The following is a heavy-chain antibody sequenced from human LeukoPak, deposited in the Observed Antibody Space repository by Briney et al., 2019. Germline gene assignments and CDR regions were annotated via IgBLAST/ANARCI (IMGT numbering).Heavy chain of an antibody. D-gene: IGHD3-10*01. CDR1: GGSFSGYY. J-gene: IGHJ4*02. Sequence: PSETLSLTCAVYGGSFSGYYWSWIRQPPAKGLEWIGEINHSGSTNYNPSLKSRVTISVDTSKNQFSLKLSSVTAADTAVYYCARGGYYYGSGSSQFDYWGQGTLVTVSP. V-gene: IGHV4-34*01. CDR3: ARGGYYYGSGSSQFDY. CDR2: INHSGST.